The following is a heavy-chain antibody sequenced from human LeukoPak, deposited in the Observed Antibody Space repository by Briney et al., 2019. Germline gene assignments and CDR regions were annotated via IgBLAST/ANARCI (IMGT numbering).Heavy chain of an antibody. CDR2: FDPEDGET. J-gene: IGHJ4*02. Sequence: GGSVKVSCKVSGYTLTELSMHWVRQAPGKGLEWMGGFDPEDGETIYAQKFQGRVTMTEDTSTDTAYMELSSLRSEDTAVYYCATFRYYYDSSGYKYWGQGTLVTVSS. D-gene: IGHD3-22*01. CDR1: GYTLTELS. V-gene: IGHV1-24*01. CDR3: ATFRYYYDSSGYKY.